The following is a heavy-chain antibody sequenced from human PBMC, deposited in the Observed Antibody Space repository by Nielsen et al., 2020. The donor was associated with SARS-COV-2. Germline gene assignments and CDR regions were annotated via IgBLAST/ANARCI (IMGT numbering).Heavy chain of an antibody. V-gene: IGHV3-21*01. J-gene: IGHJ3*02. Sequence: GESLKISCAASGFTFNSYTMNWVRQAPGKGLEWVSSITGSSRYIYSADSVKGRFTISRDSAKNSVFLQMNNLRAEDTAVYYCARHYGGNSGPHCFDIWGQGTMVTVSS. D-gene: IGHD4-23*01. CDR1: GFTFNSYT. CDR2: ITGSSRYI. CDR3: ARHYGGNSGPHCFDI.